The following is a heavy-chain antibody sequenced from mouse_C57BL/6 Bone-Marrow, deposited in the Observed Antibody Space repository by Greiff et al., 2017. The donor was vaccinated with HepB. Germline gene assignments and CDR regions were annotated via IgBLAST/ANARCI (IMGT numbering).Heavy chain of an antibody. J-gene: IGHJ4*01. V-gene: IGHV5-9*01. D-gene: IGHD1-1*01. CDR3: ARPYYYGSSYFDY. CDR2: ISGGGGNT. Sequence: EVHLVESGGGLVKPGGSLKLSCAASGFTFSSYTMSWVRQTPEKRLEWVATISGGGGNTYYPDSVKGRFTISRDNAKNTLYLQMSSLRSEDTALYYCARPYYYGSSYFDYWGQGTSVTVSS. CDR1: GFTFSSYT.